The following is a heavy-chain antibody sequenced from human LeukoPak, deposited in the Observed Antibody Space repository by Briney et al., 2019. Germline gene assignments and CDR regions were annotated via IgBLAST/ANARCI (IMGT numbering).Heavy chain of an antibody. CDR2: ISAYNGNT. CDR3: ARDRYYSSSSISSPGDPLDY. V-gene: IGHV1-18*01. J-gene: IGHJ4*02. D-gene: IGHD6-6*01. Sequence: ASVKVSCKASGYTFTSYGISWVRQAPGQGLEWMGWISAYNGNTNYAQKLQGRVTMTTDTSTSTAYMELRGLRSDDTAVYYCARDRYYSSSSISSPGDPLDYWGQGTLVTVSS. CDR1: GYTFTSYG.